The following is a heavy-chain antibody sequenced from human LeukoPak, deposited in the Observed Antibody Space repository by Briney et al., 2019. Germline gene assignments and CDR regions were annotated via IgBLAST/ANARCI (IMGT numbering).Heavy chain of an antibody. CDR3: ARGPLGAPAGNWFDP. V-gene: IGHV4-59*01. CDR1: AGSISSYY. D-gene: IGHD1-26*01. CDR2: IYYSGST. J-gene: IGHJ5*02. Sequence: SETLSLTCTVSAGSISSYYWSWIRQPPGKGLEWIGYIYYSGSTNYNPSLKSRVTISVDTSKNQFSLKLCSVTAADTAVYYCARGPLGAPAGNWFDPWGQGTLVTVSS.